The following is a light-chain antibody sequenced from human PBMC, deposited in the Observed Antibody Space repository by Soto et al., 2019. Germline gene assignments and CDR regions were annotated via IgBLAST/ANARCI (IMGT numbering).Light chain of an antibody. Sequence: EIVLTQSPATMSLSPGERATLSCRASQSVNNYLAWYQQRPGQAPRLLIYDASNRATGIPARFSGSGSGIDFTLTISSLEPEDFAVYYCQHRNNRPFSFGPGTKVDIK. CDR3: QHRNNRPFS. CDR1: QSVNNY. CDR2: DAS. V-gene: IGKV3-11*01. J-gene: IGKJ3*01.